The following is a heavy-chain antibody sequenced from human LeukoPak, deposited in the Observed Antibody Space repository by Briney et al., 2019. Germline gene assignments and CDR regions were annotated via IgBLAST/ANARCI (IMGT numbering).Heavy chain of an antibody. D-gene: IGHD3-22*01. Sequence: GASVKVSCKASGYTFTGYYMHWVRQAPGQGLEWMGWINPNSGGTNYAQKFQGRVTMTRGTSISTAYMELSRLRSDDTAVYYCARLVMYYYDSSGPTWGQGTLVTVSS. CDR2: INPNSGGT. CDR3: ARLVMYYYDSSGPT. V-gene: IGHV1-2*02. CDR1: GYTFTGYY. J-gene: IGHJ4*02.